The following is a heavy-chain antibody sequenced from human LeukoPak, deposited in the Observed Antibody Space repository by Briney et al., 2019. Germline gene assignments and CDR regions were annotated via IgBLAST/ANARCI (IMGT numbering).Heavy chain of an antibody. CDR2: ISAYNGDT. CDR1: GYTFTSYG. CDR3: AREWSGYFES. D-gene: IGHD2-15*01. Sequence: ASVKVSCKASGYTFTSYGISWVRQAPGQGLEWMGWISAYNGDTNYAQKLLGRVTMTTDTSTSTAYMELRSLRSEDTAVYYCAREWSGYFESWGQGTLVTVSS. J-gene: IGHJ4*02. V-gene: IGHV1-18*04.